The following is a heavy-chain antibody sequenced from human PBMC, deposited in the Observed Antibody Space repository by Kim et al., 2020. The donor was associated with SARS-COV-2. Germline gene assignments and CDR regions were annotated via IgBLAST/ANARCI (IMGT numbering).Heavy chain of an antibody. V-gene: IGHV4-39*01. CDR3: ARQSRITMIVVVTRGY. Sequence: SETLSLTCTVSGGSISSSSYYWGWIRQPPGKGLEWIGSIYYSGSTYYNPSLKSRVTISVDTSKNQFSLKLSSVTAADTAVYYCARQSRITMIVVVTRGY. CDR1: GGSISSSSYY. D-gene: IGHD3-22*01. J-gene: IGHJ2*01. CDR2: IYYSGST.